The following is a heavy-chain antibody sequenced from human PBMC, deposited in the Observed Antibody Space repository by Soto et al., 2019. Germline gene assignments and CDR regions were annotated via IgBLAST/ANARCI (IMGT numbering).Heavy chain of an antibody. J-gene: IGHJ4*02. D-gene: IGHD3-16*01. CDR3: ASPLMKTSLGYYFDY. CDR1: GASISSSYY. Sequence: SETLSLTCTVSGASISSSYYWGWIRQSPGRGLEWIGSMHNSGSSYFNPSLKSRVTMSVNTSKNQFYLKLNSVTVADTAVYYCASPLMKTSLGYYFDYWGQGTLVTVSS. V-gene: IGHV4-39*01. CDR2: MHNSGSS.